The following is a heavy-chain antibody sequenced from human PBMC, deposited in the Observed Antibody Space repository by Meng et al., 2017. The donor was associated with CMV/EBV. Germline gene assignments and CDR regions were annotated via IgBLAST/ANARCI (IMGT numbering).Heavy chain of an antibody. CDR1: GLSFTDVG. CDR2: IKRNSEHDAT. J-gene: IGHJ4*02. CDR3: TAGVGKTDSDY. V-gene: IGHV3-15*01. Sequence: CVASGLSFTDVGMTWVRQAPGEGLEWVGRIKRNSEHDATEFVAPVEGRFTMSRDDSTQMVYLHMSSLKTDDTGVYYCTAGVGKTDSDYWGQGTLVTVSS. D-gene: IGHD1-26*01.